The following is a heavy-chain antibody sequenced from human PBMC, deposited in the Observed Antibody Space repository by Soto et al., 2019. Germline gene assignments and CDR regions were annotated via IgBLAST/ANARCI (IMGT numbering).Heavy chain of an antibody. CDR2: ISSSSSYI. J-gene: IGHJ6*03. D-gene: IGHD3-3*01. Sequence: PGGSLRLSCAASGFTFSSYSMNWVRQAPGKGLEWVSSISSSSSYIYYADSVKGRFTISRDNAKNSLYLQMNSLRAEDTAVYYCARDHITIFGSGYYYYMDVWGKGTTVTVSS. CDR3: ARDHITIFGSGYYYYMDV. V-gene: IGHV3-21*01. CDR1: GFTFSSYS.